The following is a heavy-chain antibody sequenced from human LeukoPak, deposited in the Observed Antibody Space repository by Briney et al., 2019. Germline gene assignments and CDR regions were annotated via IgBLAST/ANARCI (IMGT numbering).Heavy chain of an antibody. CDR3: ARERTSGWDAFDF. CDR1: GFTFSSFW. Sequence: SGGSLRLSCAASGFTFSSFWMHWVRQAPGKGLVWVPRINSVGSSTSYADSVKGRFTISRDNAKNTLYLQMNSLRAEDTAVYYCARERTSGWDAFDFWGQGTLVTVSS. D-gene: IGHD6-19*01. V-gene: IGHV3-74*01. J-gene: IGHJ4*02. CDR2: INSVGSST.